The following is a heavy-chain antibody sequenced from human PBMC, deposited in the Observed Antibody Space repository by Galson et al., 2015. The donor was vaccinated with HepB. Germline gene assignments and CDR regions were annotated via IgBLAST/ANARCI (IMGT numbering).Heavy chain of an antibody. CDR3: ATSVLLWFGDDAFDI. D-gene: IGHD3-10*01. CDR1: GFTVSSNY. V-gene: IGHV3-53*04. CDR2: IYSGGST. Sequence: SLRLSCAASGFTVSSNYMSWVRQAPGKGLEWVSVIYSGGSTYYADSVKGRFTISRHNSKNTLYLQMNSLRAEDTAVYYCATSVLLWFGDDAFDIWGQGTMVTVSS. J-gene: IGHJ3*02.